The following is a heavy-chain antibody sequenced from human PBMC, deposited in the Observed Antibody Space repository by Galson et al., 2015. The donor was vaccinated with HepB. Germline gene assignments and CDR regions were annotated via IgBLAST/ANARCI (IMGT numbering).Heavy chain of an antibody. D-gene: IGHD3-22*01. Sequence: SVKVSCKASGYTFTSYYMHWVRQAPGQGLEWMGIINPSGGSTSYAQKFQGRVTMTRDTSTSTVYMELSSLRSEDTAVYYCATGGDYYDSSGYYLDYWGQGTLVTVSS. CDR3: ATGGDYYDSSGYYLDY. CDR2: INPSGGST. V-gene: IGHV1-46*01. CDR1: GYTFTSYY. J-gene: IGHJ4*02.